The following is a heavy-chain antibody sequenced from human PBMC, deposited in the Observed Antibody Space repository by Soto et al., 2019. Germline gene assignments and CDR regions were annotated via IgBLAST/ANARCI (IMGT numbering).Heavy chain of an antibody. CDR1: EGTFNSYA. CDR2: IIPYYNTL. Sequence: QAQVVQSGAEVRKPGSSVKLSCKASEGTFNSYAIAWLRQAPGQGLAWMGGIIPYYNTLNYAQKFQDRVTVTADDSTNTVYMELSSLRSDDTAVYFCASGASRWYPYFFDSWAQGTLVTVSS. V-gene: IGHV1-69*01. D-gene: IGHD6-13*01. CDR3: ASGASRWYPYFFDS. J-gene: IGHJ4*02.